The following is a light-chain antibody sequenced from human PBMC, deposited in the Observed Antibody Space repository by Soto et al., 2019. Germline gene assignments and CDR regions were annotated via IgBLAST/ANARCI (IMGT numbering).Light chain of an antibody. Sequence: QPALTQPPSVSGAPGQRVSISCTGSSSNIGAGYDVHWYQQLPGTAPKLLIYGNSNRPSGVPDRFSGSKSGTSASLAITGLQAEDEADYYCQSYDSSLSGNVVFGGGTKLTVL. CDR2: GNS. CDR1: SSNIGAGYD. CDR3: QSYDSSLSGNVV. J-gene: IGLJ2*01. V-gene: IGLV1-40*01.